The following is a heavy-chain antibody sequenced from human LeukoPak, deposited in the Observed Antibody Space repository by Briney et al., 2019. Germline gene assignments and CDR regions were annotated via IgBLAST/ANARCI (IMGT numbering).Heavy chain of an antibody. J-gene: IGHJ4*02. Sequence: SETLSLTCTVSGGSVSTYYWSWIRQPPGKGLEWIGRISSSGGTNYNPSLKSRVSMSVDASKNQFSLKLSSVTAADTAVYYCARLRRDGSGWYAYDFWGQGILVTVSS. D-gene: IGHD6-19*01. CDR3: ARLRRDGSGWYAYDF. V-gene: IGHV4-4*07. CDR1: GGSVSTYY. CDR2: ISSSGGT.